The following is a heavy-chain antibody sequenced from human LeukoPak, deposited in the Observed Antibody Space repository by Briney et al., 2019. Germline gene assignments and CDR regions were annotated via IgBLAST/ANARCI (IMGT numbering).Heavy chain of an antibody. CDR2: IYYSGST. CDR1: GGSISSSSYY. J-gene: IGHJ4*02. Sequence: PSETLSLTCTVSGGSISSSSYYWGWIRQPPGKGLEWIGSIYYSGSTYYNPSLKSRVTISVDTSKNQFSLKLSSVTAADTAVYYCARHWFGETPDYYFDYWGQGTLVTVSS. CDR3: ARHWFGETPDYYFDY. D-gene: IGHD3-10*01. V-gene: IGHV4-39*01.